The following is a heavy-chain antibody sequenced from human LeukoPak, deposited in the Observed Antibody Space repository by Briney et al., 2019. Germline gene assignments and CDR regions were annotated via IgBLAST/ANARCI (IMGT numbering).Heavy chain of an antibody. CDR2: ISAYNGNT. V-gene: IGHV1-18*01. Sequence: GASVKVSCKASGYTFTSYGISWVRQAPGQGLEWMGWISAYNGNTNYAQKLQGRVTMTTDTSTSTAYMELRSLRSDDTAVYYCARAKEGSGSYYLVELVYWGQGTLVTVSS. D-gene: IGHD3-10*01. CDR1: GYTFTSYG. CDR3: ARAKEGSGSYYLVELVY. J-gene: IGHJ4*02.